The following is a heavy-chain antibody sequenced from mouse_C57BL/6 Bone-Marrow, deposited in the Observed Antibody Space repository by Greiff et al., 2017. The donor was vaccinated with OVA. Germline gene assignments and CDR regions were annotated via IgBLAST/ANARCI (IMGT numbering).Heavy chain of an antibody. V-gene: IGHV14-3*01. CDR3: ARGNFGSSFDAMDY. CDR1: GFNIKNTY. D-gene: IGHD1-1*01. CDR2: IDPANDNT. J-gene: IGHJ4*01. Sequence: EVQLQQSVAELVRPGASVKLSCTASGFNIKNTYMHWVKQRPEQGLEWIGRIDPANDNTKYAPKFQGKATMTADPSSNTAYLQLSSLSSEDTAVYCCARGNFGSSFDAMDYWGQGTSVTVSS.